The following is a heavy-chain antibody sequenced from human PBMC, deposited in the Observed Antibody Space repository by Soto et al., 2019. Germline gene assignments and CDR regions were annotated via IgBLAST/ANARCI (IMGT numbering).Heavy chain of an antibody. CDR3: ARDKGGSSFSTFDNWFGP. Sequence: GASVKVSCKASGGTFSSYAISWVRQAPGQGLEWMGGIIPIFGTANYAQKFQGRVTITADESTSTAYMELSSLRSEDTAVYYCARDKGGSSFSTFDNWFGPWGQGTLVTVSS. V-gene: IGHV1-69*13. D-gene: IGHD6-6*01. CDR1: GGTFSSYA. CDR2: IIPIFGTA. J-gene: IGHJ5*02.